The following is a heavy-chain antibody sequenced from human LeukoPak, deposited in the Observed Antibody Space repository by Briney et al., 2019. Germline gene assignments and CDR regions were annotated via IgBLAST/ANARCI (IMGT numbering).Heavy chain of an antibody. CDR2: IYYSGST. Sequence: SETLSLTCTVSGGSISSSSYYWGWIRQPPGKGLEWIGSIYYSGSTYYNPSLKSRVTISVDTSKNQFSLKLSSVTAADTAVYYCARGDRSGYPYYFDYWGQGTLVTVSS. D-gene: IGHD3-3*01. V-gene: IGHV4-39*01. CDR1: GGSISSSSYY. CDR3: ARGDRSGYPYYFDY. J-gene: IGHJ4*02.